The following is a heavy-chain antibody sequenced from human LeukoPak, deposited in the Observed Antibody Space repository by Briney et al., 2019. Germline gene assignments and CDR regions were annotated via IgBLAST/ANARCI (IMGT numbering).Heavy chain of an antibody. CDR1: GFTFSNFA. V-gene: IGHV3-30*02. CDR2: ISYDGSVR. J-gene: IGHJ6*03. CDR3: AKERRGFYMDA. Sequence: PGGSLRLSCAASGFTFSNFATHWARQAPGKGLEWVALISYDGSVRFYADSVKGRFTISRDKSKNTLYLQMSSLRAEDTAVYYCAKERRGFYMDAWGTGTTVTISS.